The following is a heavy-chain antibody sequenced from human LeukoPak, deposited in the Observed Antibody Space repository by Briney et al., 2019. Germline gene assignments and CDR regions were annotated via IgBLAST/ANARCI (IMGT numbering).Heavy chain of an antibody. D-gene: IGHD3-10*01. CDR2: IKQDGSEK. CDR1: GFTFSSYA. CDR3: AREGSGSYYTEYYFDY. J-gene: IGHJ4*02. V-gene: IGHV3-7*03. Sequence: PGGSLRLSCAASGFTFSSYAMHWVRQAPGKGLEWVANIKQDGSEKYYVDSVKGRFTISRDNSKNTLYLQMNSLRAEDTAVYYCAREGSGSYYTEYYFDYWGQGTLVTVSS.